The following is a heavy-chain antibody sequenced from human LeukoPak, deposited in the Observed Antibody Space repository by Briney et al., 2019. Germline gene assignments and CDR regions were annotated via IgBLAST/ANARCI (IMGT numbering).Heavy chain of an antibody. V-gene: IGHV4-39*07. CDR1: GGSISSSSYY. D-gene: IGHD1-7*01. CDR3: ARDWNYAAFDY. J-gene: IGHJ4*02. CDR2: FYNSGST. Sequence: SETLSLTCIVSGGSISSSSYYWGWIRQPPGKGLEWIGSFYNSGSTYYNPSLKSRVTISLDTSNNQFSLKLSSVTAADTAVYYCARDWNYAAFDYWGQGILVTVSS.